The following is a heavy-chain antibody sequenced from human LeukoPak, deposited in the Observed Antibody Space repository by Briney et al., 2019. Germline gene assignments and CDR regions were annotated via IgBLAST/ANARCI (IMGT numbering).Heavy chain of an antibody. J-gene: IGHJ4*02. CDR2: ISYDGSNK. CDR3: ARDFVEMATISAGYFDY. CDR1: GLIFSSYA. D-gene: IGHD5-24*01. Sequence: GGSLRLSCAASGLIFSSYAMHWVRQAPGKGLEWVAVISYDGSNKYYADSVKGRFTISRDSSKNTLYLQMNSLRAEDTAVYYCARDFVEMATISAGYFDYWGQGTLVTVSS. V-gene: IGHV3-30*04.